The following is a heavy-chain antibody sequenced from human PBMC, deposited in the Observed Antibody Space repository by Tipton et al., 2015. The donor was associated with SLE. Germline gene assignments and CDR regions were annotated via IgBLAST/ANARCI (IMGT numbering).Heavy chain of an antibody. CDR2: VYYTGNT. D-gene: IGHD2-2*01. V-gene: IGHV4-39*07. J-gene: IGHJ6*03. Sequence: TLSLTCIVSGDSISSSSYYWGWIRQPPGKGLEWVGTVYYTGNTFYNPSLKSRVTILVDTSKNQFSLKLNSVIAADTAVYYCARGGGCSSTSCYRGHQRYFYRYMDVWGKGTTVTVSS. CDR3: ARGGGCSSTSCYRGHQRYFYRYMDV. CDR1: GDSISSSSYY.